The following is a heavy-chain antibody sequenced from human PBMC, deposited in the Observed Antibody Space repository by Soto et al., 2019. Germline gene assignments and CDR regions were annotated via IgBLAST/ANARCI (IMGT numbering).Heavy chain of an antibody. CDR1: GYTLTELS. Sequence: ASVKVSCKVSGYTLTELSMHCVRQAPGKGLEWMGGFDPEDGETIYAQKFQGRVTMTEDTSTDTAYMELSSLRSEDTAVYYCATDITPRTQNAFDIWGQGTRVTVS. CDR3: ATDITPRTQNAFDI. V-gene: IGHV1-24*01. CDR2: FDPEDGET. J-gene: IGHJ3*02.